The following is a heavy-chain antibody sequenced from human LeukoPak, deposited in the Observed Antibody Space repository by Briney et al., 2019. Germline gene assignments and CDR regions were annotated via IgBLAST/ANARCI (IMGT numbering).Heavy chain of an antibody. CDR3: ARAIFWSGYNSREYYYGLDL. V-gene: IGHV4-30-2*01. CDR2: IYHTGSA. J-gene: IGHJ6*02. D-gene: IGHD3-3*01. Sequence: PSETLSLTCAVSGGSIASADYSWSWLRQPPGKGLEWIVYIYHTGSAYYNPSLKSRVTISVDRSKNHFSLNLRFVTAADTAVYYCARAIFWSGYNSREYYYGLDLWGQGTTVTVSS. CDR1: GGSIASADYS.